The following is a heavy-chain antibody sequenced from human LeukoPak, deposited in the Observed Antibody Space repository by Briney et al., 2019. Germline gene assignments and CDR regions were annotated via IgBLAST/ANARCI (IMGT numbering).Heavy chain of an antibody. D-gene: IGHD3-10*01. Sequence: TLSLTCALSGGSISSDDYYWSWIRQPSGKGLEWIGNIYYSGSTYYNPSLKSRVMISVDTSKNQFSLKLSSVTAADTAVYYCARVPLFRLPNYFDYWGQGTLVTVSS. CDR1: GGSISSDDYY. CDR2: IYYSGST. CDR3: ARVPLFRLPNYFDY. V-gene: IGHV4-30-4*01. J-gene: IGHJ4*02.